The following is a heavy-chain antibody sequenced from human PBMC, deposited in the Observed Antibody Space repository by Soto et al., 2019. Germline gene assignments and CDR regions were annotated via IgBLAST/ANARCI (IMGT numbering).Heavy chain of an antibody. Sequence: EVQLLESGGGLVQPGGSLRLSCAASGFTFSTYAMSWVRQAPGKGLEWVSGISGSGRTTSYADSVKGRFTISRDNSKNTLYLQMNSLTAEDTALIYCTKDQVDMRYYGSGMWGQGTMVIVSS. J-gene: IGHJ3*01. CDR2: ISGSGRTT. V-gene: IGHV3-23*01. CDR3: TKDQVDMRYYGSGM. CDR1: GFTFSTYA. D-gene: IGHD3-10*01.